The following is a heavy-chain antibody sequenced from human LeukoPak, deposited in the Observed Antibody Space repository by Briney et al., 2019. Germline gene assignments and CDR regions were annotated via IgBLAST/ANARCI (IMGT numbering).Heavy chain of an antibody. J-gene: IGHJ6*03. Sequence: GGSLRLSCAASGFTFSSYEMNWVRQAPGKGLEWVSYISSSSSYIYYADSVKGRFTTSRDNAKNSLYLQMNSLRAEDTAVYYCARAYSGRFGLGYYYMDVWGKGTTVTISS. V-gene: IGHV3-21*05. D-gene: IGHD1-26*01. CDR2: ISSSSSYI. CDR3: ARAYSGRFGLGYYYMDV. CDR1: GFTFSSYE.